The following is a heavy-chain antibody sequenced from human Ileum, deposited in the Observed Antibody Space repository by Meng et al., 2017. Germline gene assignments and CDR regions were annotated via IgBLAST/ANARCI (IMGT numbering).Heavy chain of an antibody. V-gene: IGHV1-46*01. J-gene: IGHJ4*02. Sequence: QVQLVQSGPEVTKPGASVKLSCKASGYNFTSHYMHWVRQAPGQGLEWVGIINPSGGSTSYAQKFQSRVTMTRDTSTSIVYMELSSLRSEDTAVYYCARDVVMVPSALYYFDYWGQGTLVTVSS. CDR2: INPSGGST. D-gene: IGHD2-2*01. CDR1: GYNFTSHY. CDR3: ARDVVMVPSALYYFDY.